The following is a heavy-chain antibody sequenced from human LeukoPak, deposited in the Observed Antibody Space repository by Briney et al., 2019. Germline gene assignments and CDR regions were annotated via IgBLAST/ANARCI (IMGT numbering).Heavy chain of an antibody. CDR3: ARDMEPRNWFDP. V-gene: IGHV3-30-3*01. Sequence: GGSLRLSCAASGFTFSSYAMHWVRQAPGKGLEWVAVISYDGSNKYYADSVKGRFTISRDNSKNTLYLQMNSLRVEDTAVYYCARDMEPRNWFDPWGQGTLVTVSS. CDR2: ISYDGSNK. D-gene: IGHD1-26*01. CDR1: GFTFSSYA. J-gene: IGHJ5*02.